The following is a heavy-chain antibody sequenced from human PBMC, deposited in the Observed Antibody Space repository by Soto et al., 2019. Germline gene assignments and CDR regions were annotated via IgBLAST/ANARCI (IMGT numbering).Heavy chain of an antibody. Sequence: WETLSLTCVVSDGSISSDNYSWSWFRQPPGKGLEWIGYIYYSGSTNYNPSLTSRVSIAVDMSKNQSSLKLNSVTAADTAVYYCARCRPGGVVSMDVWGQGPTVLVSS. J-gene: IGHJ6*02. CDR1: DGSISSDNYS. CDR2: IYYSGST. D-gene: IGHD2-15*01. CDR3: ARCRPGGVVSMDV. V-gene: IGHV4-61*01.